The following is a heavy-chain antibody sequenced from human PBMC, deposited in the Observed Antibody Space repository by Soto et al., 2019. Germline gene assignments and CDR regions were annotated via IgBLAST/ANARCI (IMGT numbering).Heavy chain of an antibody. CDR2: ISYDGSNK. J-gene: IGHJ6*04. CDR1: GFTFSSYA. V-gene: IGHV3-30-3*01. Sequence: GGSLRLSCAASGFTFSSYAMHWVRQAPGKGLEWVAVISYDGSNKYYADPVKGRFTISRDNSKNTLYLQMNSLRAEDTAVYYCASGIAAPNYYYYGMDVWGKGTTVTVST. CDR3: ASGIAAPNYYYYGMDV. D-gene: IGHD6-6*01.